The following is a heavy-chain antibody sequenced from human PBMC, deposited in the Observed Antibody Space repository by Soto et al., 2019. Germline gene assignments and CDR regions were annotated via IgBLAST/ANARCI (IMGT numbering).Heavy chain of an antibody. Sequence: QITLKESGPSPVKPTQTLTVTCTFSGFSLSNSGVGVAWIRQPPGKALEWLALIYGDNDKRYSPSLKTRLTITKDTSKHPVVLTMTNMDPVETATYYCAHCTLHDYGDYDPGTSHVFDSWGQGARVTVSS. CDR1: GFSLSNSGVG. D-gene: IGHD4-17*01. V-gene: IGHV2-5*02. CDR3: AHCTLHDYGDYDPGTSHVFDS. J-gene: IGHJ4*02. CDR2: IYGDNDK.